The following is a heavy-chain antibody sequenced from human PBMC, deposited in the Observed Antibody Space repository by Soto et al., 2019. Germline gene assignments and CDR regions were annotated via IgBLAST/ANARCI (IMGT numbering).Heavy chain of an antibody. CDR1: GITISNYP. CDR2: ISGSGDTT. D-gene: IGHD4-17*01. J-gene: IGHJ4*02. V-gene: IGHV3-23*04. Sequence: EVRLVESGGGLVQPGGSLRLSCAASGITISNYPMSWVRQAPGKGLDWGSGISGSGDTTYYADSANGRFTISKDISKNALFLQLDSLRVEDSALYFCVKDDGGYPSTAPHWGQGTLVTVSP. CDR3: VKDDGGYPSTAPH.